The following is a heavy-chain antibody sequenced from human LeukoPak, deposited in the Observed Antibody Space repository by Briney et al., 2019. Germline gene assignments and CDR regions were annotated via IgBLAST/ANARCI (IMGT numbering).Heavy chain of an antibody. D-gene: IGHD2-21*02. CDR1: GGSISSSSYY. J-gene: IGHJ4*02. CDR2: IYYSGST. Sequence: PSETLSLTCTVSGGSISSSSYYWGWIRQPPGKGLEWIGSIYYSGSTYYNPSLKSRVTISVDTSKNQFSLKLSSVTAADTAVYYCAREAPRLAVVTAIAYYFDYWGQGTLVTVSS. V-gene: IGHV4-39*07. CDR3: AREAPRLAVVTAIAYYFDY.